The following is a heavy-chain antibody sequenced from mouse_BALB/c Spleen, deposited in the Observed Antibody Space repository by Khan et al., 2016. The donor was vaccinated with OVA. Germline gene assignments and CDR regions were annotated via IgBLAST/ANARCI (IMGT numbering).Heavy chain of an antibody. V-gene: IGHV1-7*01. CDR3: TGRGSCYSWFAY. Sequence: QVQLQQSGAELAKPGASVKMSCKASGYTFTNYWMHWVKQRPGQGLEWIGYIDPTTGYTEYNQKFKDKATLTADKSSSTAYLQLSSLTSEDSAVYYCTGRGSCYSWFAYWGQGTLVTVSA. CDR2: IDPTTGYT. J-gene: IGHJ3*01. D-gene: IGHD1-1*01. CDR1: GYTFTNYW.